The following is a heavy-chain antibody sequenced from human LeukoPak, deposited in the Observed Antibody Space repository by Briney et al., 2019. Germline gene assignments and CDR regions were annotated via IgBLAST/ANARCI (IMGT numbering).Heavy chain of an antibody. Sequence: AGSLRLSCAATGLTFSSHWMSWLHQAPGKALDWVANINQDETKKSYVDSAMGRFTISRDNANNALYLQMNSLRVEDTAVYYCARAQNYNFDHWGQGTLVTVSS. J-gene: IGHJ4*02. CDR1: GLTFSSHW. CDR2: INQDETKK. V-gene: IGHV3-7*04. CDR3: ARAQNYNFDH. D-gene: IGHD1-7*01.